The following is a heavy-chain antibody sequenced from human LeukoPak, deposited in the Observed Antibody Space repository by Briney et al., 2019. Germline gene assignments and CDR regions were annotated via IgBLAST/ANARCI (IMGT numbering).Heavy chain of an antibody. CDR2: IYKAGDP. Sequence: GGSLRLSCAASGFTVSTNYMTWVRQAPGKGLEWVSVIYKAGDPYNADSVKGRFTISRDNSKNTLYLQMNSLRAEDTAVYYCAKDRTDRRYDFWSGYTDYWGQGTLVTVSS. V-gene: IGHV3-53*01. CDR1: GFTVSTNY. CDR3: AKDRTDRRYDFWSGYTDY. J-gene: IGHJ4*02. D-gene: IGHD3-3*01.